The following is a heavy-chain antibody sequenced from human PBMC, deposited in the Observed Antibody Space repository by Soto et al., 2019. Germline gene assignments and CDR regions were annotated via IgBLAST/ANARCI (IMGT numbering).Heavy chain of an antibody. CDR3: ARTSMQSRGYSYGHGGMDV. J-gene: IGHJ6*02. CDR1: GYSFTSYW. CDR2: IDPSDSYT. V-gene: IGHV5-10-1*01. Sequence: GESLKISCKGSGYSFTSYWIDWVRQMPGKGLEWMGRIDPSDSYTNYSPSFQGHVTISADESISTAYLQWSSLKASDTAMYYCARTSMQSRGYSYGHGGMDVWGQGTTVTVSS. D-gene: IGHD5-18*01.